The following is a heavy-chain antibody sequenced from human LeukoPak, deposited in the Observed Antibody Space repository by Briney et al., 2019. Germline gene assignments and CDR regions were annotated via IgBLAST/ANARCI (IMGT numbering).Heavy chain of an antibody. Sequence: PGGSLRLSCAASGLTFSSYTMSWVRQAPGKGLVWVSRINSDVSSTTYADSVKGRFTISRDNAKNTLYLQMNSLRAEDTGVYYCARGNQRILDYWGQGTLVTVSS. CDR1: GLTFSSYT. J-gene: IGHJ4*02. D-gene: IGHD5-18*01. V-gene: IGHV3-74*03. CDR2: INSDVSST. CDR3: ARGNQRILDY.